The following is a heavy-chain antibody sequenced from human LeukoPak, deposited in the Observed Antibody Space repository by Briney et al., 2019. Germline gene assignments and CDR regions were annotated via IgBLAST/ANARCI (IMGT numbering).Heavy chain of an antibody. V-gene: IGHV3-30*02. CDR2: VRSDGTTK. J-gene: IGHJ4*02. Sequence: GGSLRLSCAASGFTFSSHGMHWVRQAPGKGLEWVAFVRSDGTTKYYTDSVKGRFTISRDNSKNTMYLQMNSLRAEDTAVYYCAKDQPRAYFDSWGQGTLVTVSS. D-gene: IGHD2-2*01. CDR3: AKDQPRAYFDS. CDR1: GFTFSSHG.